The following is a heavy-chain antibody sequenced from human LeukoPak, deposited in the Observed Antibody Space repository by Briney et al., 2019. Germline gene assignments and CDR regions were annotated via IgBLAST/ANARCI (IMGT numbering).Heavy chain of an antibody. CDR3: ARGRVRGVKGDDWFDP. CDR1: GYTFTSYD. CDR2: MNPNSGNT. V-gene: IGHV1-8*01. Sequence: ASVKVSCKASGYTFTSYDINWVRQAPGQGLEWMGWMNPNSGNTGYAQKFQGRVTMTRNTSISTAYMELSSLRSEDTAVYYCARGRVRGVKGDDWFDPWGQGTLVTVSS. D-gene: IGHD3-10*01. J-gene: IGHJ5*02.